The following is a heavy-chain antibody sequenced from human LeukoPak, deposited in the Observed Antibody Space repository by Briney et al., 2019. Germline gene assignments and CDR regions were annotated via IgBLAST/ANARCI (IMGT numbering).Heavy chain of an antibody. D-gene: IGHD5-18*01. Sequence: GGSLRLSCAASGFTFSSYGMSWDRQAQGQGLECVSSITDSGSTTYYADSVKGRFTISKDNSKNTLYMQMNSLGAEDTAIYYCAKLSGDTDHWWGQGTLVTVSS. CDR2: ITDSGSTT. J-gene: IGHJ4*02. CDR1: GFTFSSYG. CDR3: AKLSGDTDHW. V-gene: IGHV3-23*01.